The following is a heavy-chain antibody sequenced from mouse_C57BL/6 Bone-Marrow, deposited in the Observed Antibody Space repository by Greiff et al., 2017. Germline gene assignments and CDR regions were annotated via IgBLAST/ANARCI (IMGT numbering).Heavy chain of an antibody. CDR3: TRPITTVVATDWYFDV. V-gene: IGHV1-5*01. Sequence: EVQLQQSGTVLARPGASVKMSCKTSGYTFTSYWMHWVKQRPGQGLEWIGAIYPGNSDTSYNQKFKGKAKLTAVTSASTAYMELSSLTNEDSAVYYCTRPITTVVATDWYFDVWGTGTTVTVSS. CDR2: IYPGNSDT. D-gene: IGHD1-1*01. CDR1: GYTFTSYW. J-gene: IGHJ1*03.